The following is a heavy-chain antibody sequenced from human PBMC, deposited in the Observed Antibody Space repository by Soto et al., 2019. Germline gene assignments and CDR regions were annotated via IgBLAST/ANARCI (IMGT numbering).Heavy chain of an antibody. CDR2: INHSGST. V-gene: IGHV4-34*01. J-gene: IGHJ6*02. CDR3: ARAVIDYDILTGYYWGDYYGMDV. D-gene: IGHD3-9*01. CDR1: GGSFSGYY. Sequence: QVQLQQWGAGLLKPSETLSLTCAVYGGSFSGYYWSWIRQPPGKGLEWIGEINHSGSTNYNPSLKSRVSISVDTSQNQFSLKLSYVNAADTAVYYCARAVIDYDILTGYYWGDYYGMDVWGQGTTVTVSS.